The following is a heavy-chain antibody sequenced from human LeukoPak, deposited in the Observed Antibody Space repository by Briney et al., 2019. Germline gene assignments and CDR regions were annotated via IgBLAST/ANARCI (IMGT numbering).Heavy chain of an antibody. CDR3: AREQNYYGSVTSFDY. V-gene: IGHV4-59*11. D-gene: IGHD3-10*01. CDR1: GGSISSHY. Sequence: SETLSLTCTVSGGSISSHYWNWIRQPPGKGLEWIGYIYYSGSTDYNPSLKSRVTMPVDKSKNQFSPKLTSVTAADTAMYYCAREQNYYGSVTSFDYWGQGTLVTVSS. J-gene: IGHJ4*02. CDR2: IYYSGST.